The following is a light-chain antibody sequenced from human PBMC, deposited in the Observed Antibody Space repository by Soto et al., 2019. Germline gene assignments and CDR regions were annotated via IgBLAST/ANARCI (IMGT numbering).Light chain of an antibody. CDR3: QQLSRYPLT. V-gene: IGKV1-9*01. J-gene: IGKJ4*01. Sequence: DIQFSQWPSVHSASIGDTVTITCRASHGLSNYLAWYQQKPGKAPDLLLYSASTLQSGVPSRFSGSGSETEFSLTIRALQPEDFATYYCQQLSRYPLTFGGGTKVDIK. CDR2: SAS. CDR1: HGLSNY.